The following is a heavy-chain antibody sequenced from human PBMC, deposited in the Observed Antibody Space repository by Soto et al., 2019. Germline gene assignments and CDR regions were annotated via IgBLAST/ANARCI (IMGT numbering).Heavy chain of an antibody. J-gene: IGHJ5*02. D-gene: IGHD2-2*03. CDR1: GGSVISSGYH. V-gene: IGHV4-39*01. Sequence: SETLSLTCTVSGGSVISSGYHWGWIRRPPGKELEWIGSINHGGVTYYHPSLKSRVSVSIDTSKNQFSLKLSPVSAADTAFYYCARVGYCTFSTCFATNWFDPWGPGTLVTVS. CDR3: ARVGYCTFSTCFATNWFDP. CDR2: INHGGVT.